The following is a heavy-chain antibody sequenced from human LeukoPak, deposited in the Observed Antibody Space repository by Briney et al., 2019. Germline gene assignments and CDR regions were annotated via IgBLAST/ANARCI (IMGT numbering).Heavy chain of an antibody. V-gene: IGHV3-33*01. Sequence: PGGSLRLSCAASGFTFSTYGFHWVRQAPGKGLDWVAVIWYDGTIAYYGDSVKGRFTVSKDNSKNTLYLQMNCLRAVDTAVYYCARDWALTGFDYWGQGTLVTVSS. D-gene: IGHD3-9*01. CDR2: IWYDGTIA. CDR1: GFTFSTYG. CDR3: ARDWALTGFDY. J-gene: IGHJ4*02.